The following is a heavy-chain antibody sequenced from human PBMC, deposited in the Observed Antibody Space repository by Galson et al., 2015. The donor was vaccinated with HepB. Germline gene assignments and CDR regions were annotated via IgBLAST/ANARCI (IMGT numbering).Heavy chain of an antibody. Sequence: SVKVSCKASGYTFTSYGISWVRQAPGQGLEWMGWISAYNGNTNYAQKLQGRVTMTTDTSTSTAYMELRSLRSDDTAVYYCARVPRYCSSTSCYAPGGYGMDVWGQGTTVTVS. D-gene: IGHD2-2*01. CDR1: GYTFTSYG. J-gene: IGHJ6*02. V-gene: IGHV1-18*01. CDR3: ARVPRYCSSTSCYAPGGYGMDV. CDR2: ISAYNGNT.